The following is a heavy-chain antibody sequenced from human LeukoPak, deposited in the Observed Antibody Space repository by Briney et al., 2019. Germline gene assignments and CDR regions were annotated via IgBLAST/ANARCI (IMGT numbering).Heavy chain of an antibody. D-gene: IGHD3-22*01. CDR1: GYTFTVKF. V-gene: IGHV1-2*02. Sequence: ASVTVSCKASGYTFTVKFLHWLRQAPGQGLEWMGGIEPNSGGAVYGQKFRGRVTVTRDTSVSTAYMELSSLRSDDTAVYYCATENPYDSSGFSRVLDNWGKETLVTVPS. CDR2: IEPNSGGA. CDR3: ATENPYDSSGFSRVLDN. J-gene: IGHJ4*02.